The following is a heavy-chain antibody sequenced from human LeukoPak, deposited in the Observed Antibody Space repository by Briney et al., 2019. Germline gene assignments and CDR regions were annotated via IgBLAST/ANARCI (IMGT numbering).Heavy chain of an antibody. D-gene: IGHD2-2*01. CDR3: ARYQPGSAFDI. Sequence: PSETLSLTCTVSGGSISSSSYYWGWIRQPPGKGLEWIGSIYYSGSTYYNPSLKSRVTISVDTSKNQFSLKLSSVTAPDTAVYYCARYQPGSAFDIWGQGTMVTVSS. CDR2: IYYSGST. CDR1: GGSISSSSYY. J-gene: IGHJ3*02. V-gene: IGHV4-39*01.